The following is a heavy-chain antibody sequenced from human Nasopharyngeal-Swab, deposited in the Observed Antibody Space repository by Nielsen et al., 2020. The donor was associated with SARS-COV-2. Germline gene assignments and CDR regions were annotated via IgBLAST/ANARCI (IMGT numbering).Heavy chain of an antibody. V-gene: IGHV3-21*01. D-gene: IGHD3-22*01. J-gene: IGHJ4*02. CDR3: ARSEQYFYDSSGYPNYYFDY. Sequence: GESLKISCAASGFTFSSYSMNWVRQAPGKGLEWVSSISSTSGYIYYADSVKGRFTISRDNAKNSLYLQMNSLRAEDTAVYYCARSEQYFYDSSGYPNYYFDYWGQGTLVTVSS. CDR1: GFTFSSYS. CDR2: ISSTSGYI.